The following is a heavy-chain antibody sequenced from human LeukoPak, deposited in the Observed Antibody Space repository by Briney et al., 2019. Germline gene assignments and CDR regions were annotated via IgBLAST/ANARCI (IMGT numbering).Heavy chain of an antibody. J-gene: IGHJ6*02. CDR2: IYYSGST. CDR3: ARVGGNLPWYYYYYGMDV. D-gene: IGHD4-23*01. V-gene: IGHV4-59*01. Sequence: SETLSLTCTVSGGSISSYYWSWIRQPPGEGLEWIGYIYYSGSTNYNPSLKSRVTISVDTSKNQFSLKLSSVTAADTAVYYCARVGGNLPWYYYYYGMDVWGQGTTVTVSS. CDR1: GGSISSYY.